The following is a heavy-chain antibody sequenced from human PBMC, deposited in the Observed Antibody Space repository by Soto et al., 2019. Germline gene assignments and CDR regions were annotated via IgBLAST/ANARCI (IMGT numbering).Heavy chain of an antibody. D-gene: IGHD3-3*01. Sequence: EVQLLESGGGLVQPGGSLRLSCAASGFTFSSYAMSWVRQAPGKGLEWVSAISGSGGSTYYADSVKGRFTISRDNSKNTLYLQMNSLRAEDTAVYYCAKYQVTFFGVFIYPYYGMDVWGQGTTVTVSS. CDR1: GFTFSSYA. CDR3: AKYQVTFFGVFIYPYYGMDV. CDR2: ISGSGGST. J-gene: IGHJ6*02. V-gene: IGHV3-23*01.